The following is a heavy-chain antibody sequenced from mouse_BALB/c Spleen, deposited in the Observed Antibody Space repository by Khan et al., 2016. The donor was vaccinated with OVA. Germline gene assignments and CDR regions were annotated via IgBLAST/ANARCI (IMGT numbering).Heavy chain of an antibody. V-gene: IGHV3-5*02. CDR2: IYYSGTV. CDR1: GISITSGNYR. J-gene: IGHJ1*01. D-gene: IGHD1-1*01. CDR3: ARDYGSLYWYFDV. Sequence: EVQLQESGPGLVKPSQTVSLTCTVTGISITSGNYRWSWIRQFPGNKLEWIGNIYYSGTVTYNPSLTSRTTITRATSKHQFFLEMNSLTAEDTATYYCARDYGSLYWYFDVWGAGTTVTVSS.